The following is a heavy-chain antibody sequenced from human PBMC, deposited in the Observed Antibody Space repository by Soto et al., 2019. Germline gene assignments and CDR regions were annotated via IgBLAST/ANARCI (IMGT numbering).Heavy chain of an antibody. CDR1: GFTFSSYA. V-gene: IGHV3-30-3*01. CDR2: ISYDGSNK. CDR3: ARENLRYYDFWSGSWFDP. D-gene: IGHD3-3*01. J-gene: IGHJ5*02. Sequence: TGGSLRLSCAASGFTFSSYAMHWVRQAPGKGLEWVAVISYDGSNKYYADSVKGRFTISRDNSKNTLYLQMNSLRAEDTAVYYCARENLRYYDFWSGSWFDPWGQGTLVTVS.